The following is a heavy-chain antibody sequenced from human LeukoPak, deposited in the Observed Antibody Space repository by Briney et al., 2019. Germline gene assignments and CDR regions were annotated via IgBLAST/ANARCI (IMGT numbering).Heavy chain of an antibody. V-gene: IGHV4-61*01. CDR3: ARPYSSGWYDAFDI. CDR2: IYNTGNT. D-gene: IGHD6-19*01. CDR1: GGSVSSGSYY. Sequence: SETLSLTCNVSGGSVSSGSYYWSWLRQPPGKGLEWIGYIYNTGNTKYNPSLKSRVTISGDTSKNQLSLRLTSVTAADTAVYYCARPYSSGWYDAFDIWGQGTMVTVSS. J-gene: IGHJ3*02.